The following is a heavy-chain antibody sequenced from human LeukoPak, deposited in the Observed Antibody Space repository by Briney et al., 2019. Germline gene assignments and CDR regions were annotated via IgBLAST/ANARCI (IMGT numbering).Heavy chain of an antibody. CDR3: AKGPGSIAEGDY. D-gene: IGHD6-13*01. V-gene: IGHV3-30-3*01. J-gene: IGHJ4*02. Sequence: GGSLRLSCAASGFTFSSYAMHWVRQAPGKGLEWVAVISYDGSNKYYADSVKGRFTISRDNSKNTLYLQMNSLRAEDTAVYYCAKGPGSIAEGDYWGQGTLVTVSS. CDR1: GFTFSSYA. CDR2: ISYDGSNK.